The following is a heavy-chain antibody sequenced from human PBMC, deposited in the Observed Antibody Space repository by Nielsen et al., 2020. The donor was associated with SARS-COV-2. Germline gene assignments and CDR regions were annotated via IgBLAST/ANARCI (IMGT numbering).Heavy chain of an antibody. V-gene: IGHV3-43*02. Sequence: GEPLKISCAASGFTFDDYAMHWVRQAPGKGLEWVSLISGDGGSTYYADSVKGRFTISRDNSKNSLYLQMNSLRTEDTALYYCAKDWSSGWYSPGMDVWGQGTTVTVSS. CDR1: GFTFDDYA. CDR3: AKDWSSGWYSPGMDV. D-gene: IGHD6-19*01. J-gene: IGHJ6*02. CDR2: ISGDGGST.